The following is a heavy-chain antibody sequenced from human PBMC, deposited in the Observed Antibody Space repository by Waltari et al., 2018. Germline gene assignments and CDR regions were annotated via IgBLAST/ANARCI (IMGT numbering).Heavy chain of an antibody. Sequence: VPLVESGGALVQPGGSLRLSCEASGYTFSTYCMCWVRQVPGKGLVWVSTITSDGSRTRYADSVKGRFTISRDNAKNTLYLQTNSLRAEDTAVCYCASHRPGGYGMDVWGHGTTVTVSS. CDR3: ASHRPGGYGMDV. J-gene: IGHJ6*02. V-gene: IGHV3-74*01. D-gene: IGHD2-15*01. CDR2: ITSDGSRT. CDR1: GYTFSTYC.